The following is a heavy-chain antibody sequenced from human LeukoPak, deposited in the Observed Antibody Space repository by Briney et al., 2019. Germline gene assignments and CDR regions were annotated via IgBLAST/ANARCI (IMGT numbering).Heavy chain of an antibody. CDR1: GVTVSSNY. CDR3: ARLVTGTTVVNSGWFDP. Sequence: GGSLRLSCAASGVTVSSNYMTWVRQAPGKGLEYVSVIYSGGGTYYADSVKGRFSISRDNSRSTLYLQMNSLRAEDTAVYYCARLVTGTTVVNSGWFDPWGQGTLVTVSS. CDR2: IYSGGGT. D-gene: IGHD4-23*01. V-gene: IGHV3-66*04. J-gene: IGHJ5*02.